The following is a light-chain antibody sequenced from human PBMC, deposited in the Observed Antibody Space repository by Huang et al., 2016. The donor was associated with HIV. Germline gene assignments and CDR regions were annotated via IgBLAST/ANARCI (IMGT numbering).Light chain of an antibody. J-gene: IGKJ1*01. CDR2: GAS. Sequence: IPLTQSPSSLSASVGDRVTITFRASEGIGNYLAWYQQKPGKAPKLLVYGASTLKNGVPSRFSGTGSGTHFTLTISSLQPEDFATYYCQQLSTYPRTFGQGTKVEIK. CDR3: QQLSTYPRT. V-gene: IGKV1-9*01. CDR1: EGIGNY.